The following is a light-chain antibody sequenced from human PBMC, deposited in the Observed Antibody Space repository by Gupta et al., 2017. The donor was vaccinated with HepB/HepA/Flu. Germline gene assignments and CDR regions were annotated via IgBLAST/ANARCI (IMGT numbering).Light chain of an antibody. CDR2: GAS. J-gene: IGKJ3*01. CDR1: QSVSSSY. Sequence: EIVLTQSPCTLSLSPGERATLSCRASQSVSSSYLAWYQRKPGQEPRRLIYGASSRATGIPDRLSGSGSGTDFTLNISRLETEDFAVYYCQQYGSDPFTLGPGTKVEIK. V-gene: IGKV3-20*01. CDR3: QQYGSDPFT.